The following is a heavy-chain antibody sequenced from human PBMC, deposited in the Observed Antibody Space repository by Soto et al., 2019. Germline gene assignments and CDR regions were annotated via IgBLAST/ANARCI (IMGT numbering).Heavy chain of an antibody. J-gene: IGHJ4*02. V-gene: IGHV3-74*03. Sequence: XLRLSCASAGFPVSNFWMHWVRQAPGKGLVWVSRIYSDGSGPMYADSVKGRFTISRDNAKSTLYLQMNSLRAEDTAVYYCATLNSFGSDYWGRGTLVTVSS. CDR2: IYSDGSGP. D-gene: IGHD5-18*01. CDR1: GFPVSNFW. CDR3: ATLNSFGSDY.